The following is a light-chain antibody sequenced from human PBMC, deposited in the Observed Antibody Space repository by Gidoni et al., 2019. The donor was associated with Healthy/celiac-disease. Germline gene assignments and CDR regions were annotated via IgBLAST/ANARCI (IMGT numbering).Light chain of an antibody. CDR2: AVS. J-gene: IGLJ3*02. CDR3: CSYAGSSTLV. Sequence: QSALTQPAPVSGSPGQSITISCTGTSSDVGIYNLVSWYQKHPGKAPKLMIYAVSKRPSGVSNRFSGSKSGNTASLTISGLHAEDEADYYCCSYAGSSTLVFGGWTKLTVL. V-gene: IGLV2-23*02. CDR1: SSDVGIYNL.